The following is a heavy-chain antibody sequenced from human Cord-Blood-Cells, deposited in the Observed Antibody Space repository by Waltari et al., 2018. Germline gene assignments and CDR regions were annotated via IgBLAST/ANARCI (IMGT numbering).Heavy chain of an antibody. CDR2: INHRGST. Sequence: QMQLQQWGAGLLKPSETLSLTCAVYGGSFSGYYWSWIRQPPGKGLEWIGEINHRGSTNYNPALNSRGTVSVDTSKNQFSLKRSSVNAADTAVYYWASSSPDDYYYYMDVWCKGTTVTVSS. D-gene: IGHD2-2*01. CDR3: ASSSPDDYYYYMDV. V-gene: IGHV4-34*01. J-gene: IGHJ6*03. CDR1: GGSFSGYY.